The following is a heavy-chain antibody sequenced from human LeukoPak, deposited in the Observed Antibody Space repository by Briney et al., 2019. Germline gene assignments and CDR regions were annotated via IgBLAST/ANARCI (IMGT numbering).Heavy chain of an antibody. CDR2: ISPDGRST. CDR1: GFTFSVFW. CDR3: AMGYKSAYSWDY. J-gene: IGHJ4*02. V-gene: IGHV3-74*01. Sequence: GGSLRLSCAASGFTFSVFWMFWVRHAPGQGLVWVSHISPDGRSTNYADSVKGRFTISRDNARNTLYLQLNSLTAEDAAVYYCAMGYKSAYSWDYWGQGTLVTVSS. D-gene: IGHD5-18*01.